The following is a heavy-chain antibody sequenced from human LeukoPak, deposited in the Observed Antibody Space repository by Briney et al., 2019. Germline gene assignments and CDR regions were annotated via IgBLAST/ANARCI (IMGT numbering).Heavy chain of an antibody. Sequence: SETLSLTCAVYGGSFSGYYWTWIRQPPGKGLEWIGEINHSGRTNYNPSLKSRVTISVDTSKNQFSLKLSSVTAADTAVYYCARDGNQYSSGRLDYWGQGTLVTVSS. CDR2: INHSGRT. CDR3: ARDGNQYSSGRLDY. J-gene: IGHJ4*02. D-gene: IGHD6-19*01. CDR1: GGSFSGYY. V-gene: IGHV4-34*01.